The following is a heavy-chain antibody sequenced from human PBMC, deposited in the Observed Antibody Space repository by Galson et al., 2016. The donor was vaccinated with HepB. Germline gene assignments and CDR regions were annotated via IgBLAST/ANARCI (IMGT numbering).Heavy chain of an antibody. CDR3: AREKVPTGNSQPYFYYYGMGV. V-gene: IGHV1-2*02. CDR1: GYTFTGYF. Sequence: SVKVSCKASGYTFTGYFIHWVRQAPGHGPEWMGWVNPNSDFTHYAPKFQGRVTMTRDTSINTVYMDLTSLTSEDTAVYYCAREKVPTGNSQPYFYYYGMGVGGQGPR. CDR2: VNPNSDFT. D-gene: IGHD5-12*01. J-gene: IGHJ6*01.